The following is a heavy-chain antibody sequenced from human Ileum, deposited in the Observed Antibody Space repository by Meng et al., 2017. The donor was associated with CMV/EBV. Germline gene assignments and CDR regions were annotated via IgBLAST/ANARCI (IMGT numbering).Heavy chain of an antibody. CDR2: INPNTGGT. V-gene: IGHV1-2*02. D-gene: IGHD6-6*01. CDR1: GYTDYY. CDR3: ARRSGSSSGPFDY. Sequence: ASVKVSCKASGYTDYYMHWVRQAPGQGLEWMGWINPNTGGTTYEQKFQGRVTMNSDTSISTAYMELSRLTSDDTAVYYCARRSGSSSGPFDYWGQGTLVTVSS. J-gene: IGHJ4*02.